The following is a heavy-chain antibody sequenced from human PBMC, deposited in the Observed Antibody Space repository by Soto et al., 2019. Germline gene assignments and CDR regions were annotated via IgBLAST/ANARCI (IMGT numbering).Heavy chain of an antibody. D-gene: IGHD4-17*01. CDR3: ATKPDYGDYRYYYYGMDV. CDR2: ISGSGGST. V-gene: IGHV3-23*01. CDR1: GFTFSSYA. J-gene: IGHJ6*02. Sequence: RLSCAASGFTFSSYAMSWVRQAPGKGLEWVSAISGSGGSTYYADSVKGRFTISRDNSKNTLYLQMNSLRAEDTAVYYCATKPDYGDYRYYYYGMDVWGQGTTVTVSS.